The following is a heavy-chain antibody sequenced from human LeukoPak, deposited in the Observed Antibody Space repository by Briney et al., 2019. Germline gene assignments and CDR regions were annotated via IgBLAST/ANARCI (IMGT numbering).Heavy chain of an antibody. CDR1: GGTFSSYA. Sequence: SVKVSCKASGGTFSSYAISWVRQAPGQGLECMGRIIPILGIANYAQKFQGRVTITADKSTSTAYMELSSLRSEDTAVYYCARDPNSSGYFGDYWGQGTLVTVSS. J-gene: IGHJ4*02. D-gene: IGHD3-22*01. V-gene: IGHV1-69*04. CDR2: IIPILGIA. CDR3: ARDPNSSGYFGDY.